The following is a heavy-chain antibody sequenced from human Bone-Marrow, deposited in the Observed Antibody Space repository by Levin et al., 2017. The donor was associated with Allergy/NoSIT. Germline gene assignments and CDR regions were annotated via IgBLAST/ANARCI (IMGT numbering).Heavy chain of an antibody. CDR2: IGPYSGNT. CDR1: GDTFTTYG. V-gene: IGHV1-18*01. Sequence: GASVKVSCKASGDTFTTYGISWVRQAPGQGLEWMGWIGPYSGNTNYAQNLRGRVTMTTDTSTSTAYMELRSLRSDDTAVYYCARDGYFGDSDDAFDIWGQGTVVTVSS. D-gene: IGHD4-17*01. J-gene: IGHJ3*02. CDR3: ARDGYFGDSDDAFDI.